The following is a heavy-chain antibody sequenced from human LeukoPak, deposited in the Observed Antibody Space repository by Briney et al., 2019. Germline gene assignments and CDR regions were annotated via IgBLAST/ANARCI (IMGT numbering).Heavy chain of an antibody. CDR2: IIPIFGTV. V-gene: IGHV1-69*13. CDR3: AKSPSHIVVVTAILFNWFDP. D-gene: IGHD2-21*02. Sequence: ASVKVSCKASGGTFSSYAISWVRQAPGQGLEWMGGIIPIFGTVNYAQKFQGRVTITADESTSTAYMELSSLRSEDTAVYYCAKSPSHIVVVTAILFNWFDPWGQGTLVTVSS. CDR1: GGTFSSYA. J-gene: IGHJ5*02.